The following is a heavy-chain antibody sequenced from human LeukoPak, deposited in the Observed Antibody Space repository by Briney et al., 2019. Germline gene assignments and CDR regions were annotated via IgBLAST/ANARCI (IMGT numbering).Heavy chain of an antibody. Sequence: QTLSLTCSVTGDSITSGDYYWSWIRQPPGKALEWLARIDWDDDKYYSTSLKTRLTISKDTSKNQVVLTMTNMDPVDTATYYCARIPNSGSYSYYFDYWGQGTLVTVSS. J-gene: IGHJ4*02. CDR3: ARIPNSGSYSYYFDY. V-gene: IGHV2-70*11. CDR1: GDSITSGDYY. D-gene: IGHD1-26*01. CDR2: IDWDDDK.